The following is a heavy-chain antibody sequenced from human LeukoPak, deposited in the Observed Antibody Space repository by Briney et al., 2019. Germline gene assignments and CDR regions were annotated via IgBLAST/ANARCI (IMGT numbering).Heavy chain of an antibody. CDR2: IYYSGST. Sequence: ASETLSLTCTVSGGSISSSSYYWGWIRQRPGKGLEWIGSIYYSGSTYYNPSLKSRVTISVDTSKNQFSLKLSSVTAADTAVYYCARTLSSGYPDYFYYMDVWGKGTTVTISS. J-gene: IGHJ6*03. CDR1: GGSISSSSYY. D-gene: IGHD3-22*01. V-gene: IGHV4-39*07. CDR3: ARTLSSGYPDYFYYMDV.